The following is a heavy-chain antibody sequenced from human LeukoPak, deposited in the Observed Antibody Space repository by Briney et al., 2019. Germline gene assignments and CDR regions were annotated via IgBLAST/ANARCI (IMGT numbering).Heavy chain of an antibody. V-gene: IGHV3-30*18. D-gene: IGHD6-19*01. J-gene: IGHJ4*02. Sequence: PGRSLRLSCAAFGFTFSSYGMHWVRQAPGKGLEWVAVISYDGSNKYYADSVKGRFTISRDNSKNTLYLQMNSLRAEDTAVYYCAKAGGSSGFYFDYWGQGTLVTVSS. CDR3: AKAGGSSGFYFDY. CDR1: GFTFSSYG. CDR2: ISYDGSNK.